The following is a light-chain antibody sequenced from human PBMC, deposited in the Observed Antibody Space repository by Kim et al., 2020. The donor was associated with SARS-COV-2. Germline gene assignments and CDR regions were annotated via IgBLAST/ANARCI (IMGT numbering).Light chain of an antibody. Sequence: PGQKATLSCRTIQSVSNNYLAWYQQKPGQAPRLLIYGTSSRATGIPDRFSGSGSGTDFTLTISRLEPEDFAVFYCQQYDTSPWTFGQGTKVDIK. CDR2: GTS. CDR3: QQYDTSPWT. V-gene: IGKV3-20*01. J-gene: IGKJ1*01. CDR1: QSVSNNY.